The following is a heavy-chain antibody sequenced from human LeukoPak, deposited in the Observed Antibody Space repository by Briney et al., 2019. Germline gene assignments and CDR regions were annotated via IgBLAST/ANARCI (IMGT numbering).Heavy chain of an antibody. CDR1: GFTFSSYA. D-gene: IGHD2-2*01. V-gene: IGHV3-23*01. CDR3: ARRKGDCRTTSCTDY. J-gene: IGHJ4*02. Sequence: GGSLRLSCAASGFTFSSYAMCWVRQAPGKGLEWVSSLTDSGGSTYYTDSVRGRFTISRDNSRNTLYLQMNSLRGEDTAIYYRARRKGDCRTTSCTDYWGLGTLVTVSS. CDR2: LTDSGGST.